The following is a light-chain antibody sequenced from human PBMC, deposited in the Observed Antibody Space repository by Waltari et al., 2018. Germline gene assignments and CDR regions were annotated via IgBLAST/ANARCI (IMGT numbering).Light chain of an antibody. CDR1: TRDDGGQNS. CDR2: EVN. J-gene: IGLJ1*01. V-gene: IGLV2-8*01. CDR3: MAHATTTYA. Sequence: ALTQPPSVSAAPEQSVTIACTGSTRDDGGQNSVPWYQQHPGKAPSLILYEVNIRPSGVPDRFAGSKSGDTASLTISGLQAEDEADYFCMAHATTTYAFGTGTEVTVL.